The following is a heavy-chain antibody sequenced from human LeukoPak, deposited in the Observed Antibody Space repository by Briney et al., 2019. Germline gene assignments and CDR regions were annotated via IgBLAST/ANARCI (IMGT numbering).Heavy chain of an antibody. Sequence: GESLKISCKGSGYSSTSYWISWVRQMPGKGLEWMESIGPSDSYANYSPSFQGHVTISADKSITTAYLQWSSLKASDTAMYYCARQSRDGSKTRGYYFDYWGQGTLVTVSS. D-gene: IGHD3-10*01. V-gene: IGHV5-10-1*01. CDR3: ARQSRDGSKTRGYYFDY. J-gene: IGHJ4*02. CDR2: IGPSDSYA. CDR1: GYSSTSYW.